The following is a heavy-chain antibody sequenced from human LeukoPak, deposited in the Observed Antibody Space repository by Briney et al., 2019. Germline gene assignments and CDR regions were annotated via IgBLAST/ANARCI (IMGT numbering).Heavy chain of an antibody. CDR2: IIPILGIA. D-gene: IGHD5-12*01. V-gene: IGHV1-69*04. Sequence: ASVTVSCKASGGTFISYAISWVRQAPGQGREGMGRIIPILGIANYAQKFQGRVTITADKSTSTAYMELSSLRSEDTAVYCCARDKGGYSGYVFFDYWGQGTLVTVSS. CDR1: GGTFISYA. CDR3: ARDKGGYSGYVFFDY. J-gene: IGHJ4*02.